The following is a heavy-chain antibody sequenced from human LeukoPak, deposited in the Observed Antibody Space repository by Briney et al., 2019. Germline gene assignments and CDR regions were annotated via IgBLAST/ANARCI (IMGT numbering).Heavy chain of an antibody. CDR2: IYYSGST. V-gene: IGHV4-59*01. J-gene: IGHJ4*02. CDR1: GGSISSYY. CDR3: ARTSVYFDY. Sequence: SETLSLTCTVSGGSISSYYWSWIRQPPGKGLEWIGYIYYSGSTNYNPSLKSRVTISVDTSKNQFSLKLSSVTAADTAVYYCARTSVYFDYWGQGTLVTVPS.